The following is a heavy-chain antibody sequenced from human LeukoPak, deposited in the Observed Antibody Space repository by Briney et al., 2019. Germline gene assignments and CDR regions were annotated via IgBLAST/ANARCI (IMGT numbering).Heavy chain of an antibody. CDR1: GGSISSSSYY. CDR3: ARGDPSYYGSGHYYYGMDV. Sequence: SETLSLTCTVSGGSISSSSYYWGWIRQPPGKGLEWIGSIYYSGSTYYNPSLKSRVTISVDTSKNQFSLKLSSVTAADTAVYYCARGDPSYYGSGHYYYGMDVWGQGTTVTVSS. J-gene: IGHJ6*02. D-gene: IGHD3-10*01. CDR2: IYYSGST. V-gene: IGHV4-39*01.